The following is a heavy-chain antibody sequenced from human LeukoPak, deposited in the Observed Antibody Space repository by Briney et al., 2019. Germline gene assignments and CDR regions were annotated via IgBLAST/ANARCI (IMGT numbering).Heavy chain of an antibody. CDR2: TNPDGSGK. D-gene: IGHD4-11*01. CDR3: ARATDYHFDY. Sequence: GGSLRLSCAASGFTFDDYGMSWVRQAPGKGLEWVANTNPDGSGKYYVDSVKGRFTISRDNAKNSVYLQMDSLRAEDTAVYFCARATDYHFDYWGQGTLVTVSS. J-gene: IGHJ4*02. CDR1: GFTFDDYG. V-gene: IGHV3-7*04.